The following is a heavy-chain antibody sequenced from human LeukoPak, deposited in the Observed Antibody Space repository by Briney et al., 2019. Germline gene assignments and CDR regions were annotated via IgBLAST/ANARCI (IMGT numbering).Heavy chain of an antibody. Sequence: ASVTVSCTVSGYTLTELSMHWVRQAPGKGLEWMGGFDPEDGETIYAQKFQGRVTMTEDTSTSTAYMELRSLRSDDTAVYYCAATLFDFWSGWKLDYWGQGTLVTVSS. CDR3: AATLFDFWSGWKLDY. CDR2: FDPEDGET. J-gene: IGHJ4*02. V-gene: IGHV1-24*01. D-gene: IGHD3-3*01. CDR1: GYTLTELS.